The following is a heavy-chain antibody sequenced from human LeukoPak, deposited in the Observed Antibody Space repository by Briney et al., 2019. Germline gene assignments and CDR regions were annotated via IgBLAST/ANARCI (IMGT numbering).Heavy chain of an antibody. Sequence: PSETLSLTCTVSGGSISSSSYYWGWIRQPPGKGLEWVGSIYYSGSTYYNPSLKSRVTISVDTSKNQFSLKVSSVTAADTAVYYCARDPVQITIFGVVNWFDPWGQGTLVTVSS. CDR2: IYYSGST. CDR1: GGSISSSSYY. CDR3: ARDPVQITIFGVVNWFDP. J-gene: IGHJ5*02. V-gene: IGHV4-39*07. D-gene: IGHD3-3*01.